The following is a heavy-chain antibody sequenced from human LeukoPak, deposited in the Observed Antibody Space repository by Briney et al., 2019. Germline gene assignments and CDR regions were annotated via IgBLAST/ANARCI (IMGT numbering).Heavy chain of an antibody. CDR1: GFTFDDYA. CDR3: AKDKGQWEPLEY. V-gene: IGHV3-9*01. J-gene: IGHJ4*02. Sequence: GGSLRLSCAASGFTFDDYAMHWVRQAPGKGLEWVSGISWNSGSIGYAYSVKGRFTISRDNAKNSLYLQMNSLRAEDTALYYCAKDKGQWEPLEYWGQGTLVTVSS. D-gene: IGHD1-26*01. CDR2: ISWNSGSI.